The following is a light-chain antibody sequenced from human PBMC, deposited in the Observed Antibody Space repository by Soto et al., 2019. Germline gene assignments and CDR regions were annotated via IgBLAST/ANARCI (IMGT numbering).Light chain of an antibody. Sequence: EIVMTQSPGTLSLSPGETATLSCRASQSVSSNYVAWFHQTPGQAPRLLIYGASSRATGVPDRFSASGSGRDFTLTISSLEPEDFAVYYCQDYGRSPFTCGPATKVYSK. CDR2: GAS. CDR3: QDYGRSPFT. J-gene: IGKJ3*01. V-gene: IGKV3-20*01. CDR1: QSVSSNY.